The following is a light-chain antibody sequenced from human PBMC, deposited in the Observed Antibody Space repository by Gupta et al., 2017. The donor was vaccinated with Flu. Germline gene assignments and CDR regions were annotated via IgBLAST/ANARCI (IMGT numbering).Light chain of an antibody. Sequence: EVVLTQSPATLSLSPGERATLSCRASQSVKGALAWYQQKPGQAPRLLVYDASNRAAGIPVKFSGSGSGTDFTLTISNLEPEDFAVYYCQQRADWALTFGGGTKVEFK. CDR2: DAS. CDR3: QQRADWALT. V-gene: IGKV3-11*01. CDR1: QSVKGA. J-gene: IGKJ4*01.